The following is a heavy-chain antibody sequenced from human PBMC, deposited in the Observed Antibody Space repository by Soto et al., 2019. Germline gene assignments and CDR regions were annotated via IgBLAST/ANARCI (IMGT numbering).Heavy chain of an antibody. CDR3: ARKSGSYYGDAFDI. V-gene: IGHV3-23*01. CDR1: GFTFSSYA. J-gene: IGHJ3*02. CDR2: ISASGGST. Sequence: GGSLRLSCAASGFTFSSYAMTWVRQAPGKGLEWVSVISASGGSTYYADSVKGRFTISRDSSKNTLYLQMNSLRAEDTAVYYCARKSGSYYGDAFDIWGQGTMVTVSS. D-gene: IGHD1-26*01.